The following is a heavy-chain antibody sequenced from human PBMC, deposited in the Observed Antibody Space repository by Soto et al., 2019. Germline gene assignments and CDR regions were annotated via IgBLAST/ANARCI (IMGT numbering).Heavy chain of an antibody. CDR2: ISYTGSP. CDR3: TRGYSYYSWFDP. J-gene: IGHJ5*02. D-gene: IGHD4-4*01. V-gene: IGHV4-59*11. CDR1: GGSISSHY. Sequence: QVLLHESGPGLVKPSDTLSLTCTVSGGSISSHYWSWIRQPPGKGLEWIGYISYTGSPNYNPSLESRVTISVDTSKNQFSLKLSSVTAADTAGYYCTRGYSYYSWFDPWGQGTLVTVSS.